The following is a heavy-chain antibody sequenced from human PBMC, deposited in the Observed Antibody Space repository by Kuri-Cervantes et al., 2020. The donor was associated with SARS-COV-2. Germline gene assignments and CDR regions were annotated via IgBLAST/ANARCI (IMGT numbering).Heavy chain of an antibody. CDR3: TGGIFGIFIRD. V-gene: IGHV4-61*10. CDR1: DGSISSGSYY. D-gene: IGHD3-3*01. Sequence: ESLKISCTVSDGSISSGSYYWSWIRQPAGKGLEWIGDMNTSGSANYNPSLKSRVTMSVATSKNQFSLKLNSVTAADTAVYYCTGGIFGIFIRDWGQGILVTVSS. CDR2: MNTSGSA. J-gene: IGHJ4*01.